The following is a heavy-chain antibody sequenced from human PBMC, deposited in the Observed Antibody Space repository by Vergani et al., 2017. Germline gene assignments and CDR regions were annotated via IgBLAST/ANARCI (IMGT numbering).Heavy chain of an antibody. V-gene: IGHV4-38-2*01. Sequence: QVQLQESGPGLVKPSETLTLTCDVSDSSIMTNPYWGWFRQSPGKGLEWFGCIHHSGDTHYNSSLKSRVSISIVSSSKFSLSLTSLTAADTAIYDCARHRGSGGFFPSSYFYGMDVWGHGTTVTVSS. D-gene: IGHD3-10*01. CDR2: IHHSGDT. CDR1: DSSIMTNPY. J-gene: IGHJ6*02. CDR3: ARHRGSGGFFPSSYFYGMDV.